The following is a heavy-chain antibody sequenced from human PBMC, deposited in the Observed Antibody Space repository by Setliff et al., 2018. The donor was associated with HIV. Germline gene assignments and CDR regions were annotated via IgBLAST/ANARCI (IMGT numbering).Heavy chain of an antibody. V-gene: IGHV1-18*01. CDR3: ARDAARRAAADTPVWFDP. D-gene: IGHD6-13*01. CDR2: ISPYSGHT. J-gene: IGHJ5*02. CDR1: GYTFISYG. Sequence: ASVKVSCKASGYTFISYGISWVRQAPGQGLEWMGWISPYSGHTNYAQKVQGRVTMTRDTFTSTAYMELRSLRSDDTAVYYCARDAARRAAADTPVWFDPWGQGTLVTVSS.